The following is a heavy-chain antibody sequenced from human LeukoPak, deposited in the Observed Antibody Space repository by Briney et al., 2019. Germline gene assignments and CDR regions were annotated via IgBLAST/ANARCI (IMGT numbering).Heavy chain of an antibody. CDR1: GFTFSSYG. Sequence: GVSLRLPYAASGFTFSSYGMHWVRQAPGKGREGVAVIWYHGSNKYYGDSVKGRFTISRDNSKKTLYLPMNTLRVEDTAVYYCARVCYSCHGMDVWGQGATVTVSS. V-gene: IGHV3-33*01. CDR3: ARVCYSCHGMDV. CDR2: IWYHGSNK. J-gene: IGHJ6*01.